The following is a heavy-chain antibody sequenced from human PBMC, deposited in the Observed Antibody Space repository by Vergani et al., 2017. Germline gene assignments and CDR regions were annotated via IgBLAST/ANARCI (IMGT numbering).Heavy chain of an antibody. Sequence: QVQLQQWGAGLLKPSETPSLTCAVYGGSFSGYYWSWIRQPPGKGLEWIGEINHSGSTNYNPSLKSRVTISVDTSKNQFSLKLSSVTAADTAVYYCARFSPKYYYDSSGYYGMDVWGQGTTVTVSS. CDR1: GGSFSGYY. CDR3: ARFSPKYYYDSSGYYGMDV. D-gene: IGHD3-22*01. V-gene: IGHV4-34*01. J-gene: IGHJ6*02. CDR2: INHSGST.